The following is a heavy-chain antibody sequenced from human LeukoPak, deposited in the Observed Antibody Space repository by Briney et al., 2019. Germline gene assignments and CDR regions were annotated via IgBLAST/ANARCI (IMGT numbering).Heavy chain of an antibody. CDR2: ISYDGSNK. CDR3: ARSRAGVWYFDY. D-gene: IGHD3-10*01. V-gene: IGHV3-30*04. Sequence: GGSLRLSCAASGFTFSSYAMHWVRQAPGKGLEWVAVISYDGSNKYYADSVKGRFTISRDNSENTLYLQMNSLRAEDTAVYYCARSRAGVWYFDYWGQGTLVTVSS. J-gene: IGHJ4*02. CDR1: GFTFSSYA.